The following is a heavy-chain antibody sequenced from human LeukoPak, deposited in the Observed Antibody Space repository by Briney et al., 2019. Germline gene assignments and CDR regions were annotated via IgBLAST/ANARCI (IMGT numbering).Heavy chain of an antibody. Sequence: ASVKVSCKASGYTFTSYDINWVRQATGQGLEWMGWMNPNSGNTGYAQKFQGRVTITRNTSISTAYMELSSLRSEDTAVYYCARVVRGDDYYYYMDVWGKGTTVTVSS. V-gene: IGHV1-8*03. CDR2: MNPNSGNT. CDR1: GYTFTSYD. CDR3: ARVVRGDDYYYYMDV. J-gene: IGHJ6*03. D-gene: IGHD3-10*01.